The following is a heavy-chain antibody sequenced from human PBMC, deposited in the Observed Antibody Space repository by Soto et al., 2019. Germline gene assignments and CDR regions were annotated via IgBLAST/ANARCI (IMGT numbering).Heavy chain of an antibody. J-gene: IGHJ6*03. V-gene: IGHV3-23*01. Sequence: PGGSLRLSCAASGFTFSSYAMSWVRQAPGKGLEWVSAISGSGGSTYYADSVKGRFTISRDNSKNTLYLQMNSLRAEDTAVYYCANAIAARRYYYYYMDVWGKGTTVTVSS. CDR3: ANAIAARRYYYYYMDV. D-gene: IGHD6-6*01. CDR2: ISGSGGST. CDR1: GFTFSSYA.